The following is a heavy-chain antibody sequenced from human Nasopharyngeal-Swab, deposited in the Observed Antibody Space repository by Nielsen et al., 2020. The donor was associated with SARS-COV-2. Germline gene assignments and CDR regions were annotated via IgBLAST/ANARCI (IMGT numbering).Heavy chain of an antibody. CDR1: GFTFSSYS. J-gene: IGHJ6*02. CDR3: AKDGHILTGYYNPYYYYYYGMDV. CDR2: ISSSSSTI. Sequence: GGSLRLSCAASGFTFSSYSMNWVRQAPGKGLEWVSYISSSSSTIYYADSVKGRFTISRDNSKNTLCLQMNSLRAEDTAVYYCAKDGHILTGYYNPYYYYYYGMDVWGQGTTVTVSS. V-gene: IGHV3-48*01. D-gene: IGHD3-9*01.